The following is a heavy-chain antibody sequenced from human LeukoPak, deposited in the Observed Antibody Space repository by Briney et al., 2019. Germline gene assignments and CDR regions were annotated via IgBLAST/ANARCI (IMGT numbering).Heavy chain of an antibody. D-gene: IGHD2-2*01. CDR2: INPNSGGT. CDR3: ARDSSVVPAADFDY. Sequence: ASVKVPCKASGYTFTGYYMHWVRQAPGQGLEWMGRINPNSGGTNYAQKFQGRVTMTRDTSISTAYMELSRLRSDDTAVYYCARDSSVVPAADFDYWGQGTLVTVSS. J-gene: IGHJ4*02. CDR1: GYTFTGYY. V-gene: IGHV1-2*06.